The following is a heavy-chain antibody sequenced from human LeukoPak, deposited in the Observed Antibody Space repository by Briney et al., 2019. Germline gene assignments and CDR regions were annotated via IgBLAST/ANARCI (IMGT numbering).Heavy chain of an antibody. CDR2: INPSGGST. V-gene: IGHV1-46*03. Sequence: GASVKVSCKASVYTFTSYYMHWVRQAPGQGLEWMGIINPSGGSTSYAQKFQGRVTMTRDTSTSTVYMELSSLRSEDTAVYCCARAGYCSSTSCYGNRAYDPWGQGTLVTVSS. J-gene: IGHJ5*02. CDR1: VYTFTSYY. D-gene: IGHD2-2*01. CDR3: ARAGYCSSTSCYGNRAYDP.